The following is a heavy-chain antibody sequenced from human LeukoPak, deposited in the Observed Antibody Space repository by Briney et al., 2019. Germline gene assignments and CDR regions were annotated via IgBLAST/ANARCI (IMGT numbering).Heavy chain of an antibody. CDR2: INAADGNT. CDR1: GYSFSNHT. D-gene: IGHD4-17*01. CDR3: AVGAFDY. J-gene: IGHJ4*02. V-gene: IGHV1-3*01. Sequence: ASVKVSCKASGYSFSNHTMHWVRQAPGQRLGWMGWINAADGNTKYSQNFQGRVTISRDSSASTAYMELTSLTSEDTAVYYCAVGAFDYWGQGTLVTVSS.